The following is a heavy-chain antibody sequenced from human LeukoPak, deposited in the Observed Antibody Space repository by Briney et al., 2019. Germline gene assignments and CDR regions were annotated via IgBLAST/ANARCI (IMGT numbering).Heavy chain of an antibody. CDR2: INPNSGGT. V-gene: IGHV1-2*06. CDR3: ARGRSSWYDLDY. J-gene: IGHJ4*02. Sequence: ASVKVSCKASGYSFTGYYMHWVRQAPGQGLEWMGRINPNSGGTNYAQKFQGRVTMTRDTSISTAYMELSRLRSDDTAVYYCARGRSSWYDLDYWGQGTLDTVSS. CDR1: GYSFTGYY. D-gene: IGHD6-13*01.